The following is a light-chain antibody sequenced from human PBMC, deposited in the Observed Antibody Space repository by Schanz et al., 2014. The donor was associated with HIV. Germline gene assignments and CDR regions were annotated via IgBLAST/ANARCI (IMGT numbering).Light chain of an antibody. V-gene: IGLV1-44*01. CDR1: SSNIGSNT. Sequence: QSVLTQPPSASGTPGQRVTLSCSGSSSNIGSNTVNWYQQLPGTAPKLLIYNTYHRPSGVPDRFSGSESGTSASLAISGLQSEDEADYYCGTWDDSLNGWVFGGGTKLTVL. CDR2: NTY. J-gene: IGLJ3*02. CDR3: GTWDDSLNGWV.